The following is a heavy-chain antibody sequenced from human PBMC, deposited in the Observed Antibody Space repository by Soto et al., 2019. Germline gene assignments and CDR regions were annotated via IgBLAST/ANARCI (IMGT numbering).Heavy chain of an antibody. J-gene: IGHJ6*02. CDR1: GFTSSSYS. Sequence: EVQLVESGGGLVKPGGSLRLSCAASGFTSSSYSMDWVRQAPGKGLEWVSSISSSSTYIHYADLVKGRFTISRDNAKNSLYLQMNSLSAEDTAVYYCASQTSGYYYYGMDFWGQGTTVTVSS. CDR2: ISSSSTYI. CDR3: ASQTSGYYYYGMDF. V-gene: IGHV3-21*01.